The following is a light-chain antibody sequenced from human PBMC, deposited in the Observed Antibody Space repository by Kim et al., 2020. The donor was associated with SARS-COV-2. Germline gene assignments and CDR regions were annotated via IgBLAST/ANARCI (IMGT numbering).Light chain of an antibody. Sequence: EIVMTQSPATLSVSPGERATLSCRASQSVGTDLAWYQQKPGQAPRLLIYHASTRATGIPARFSGSGSGTEFSLSISSLQSEDFAVYHCQQYNNWPPITFGGGTKVDIK. CDR3: QQYNNWPPIT. V-gene: IGKV3-15*01. J-gene: IGKJ4*01. CDR1: QSVGTD. CDR2: HAS.